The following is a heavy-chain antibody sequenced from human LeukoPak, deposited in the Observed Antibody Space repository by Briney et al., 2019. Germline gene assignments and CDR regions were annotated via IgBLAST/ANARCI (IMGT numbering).Heavy chain of an antibody. D-gene: IGHD2-15*01. J-gene: IGHJ4*02. CDR3: ARLGYCSGGSCSHDY. Sequence: ASVKVSCKASGYTFTSYYMHWVRQAPGQGLEWMGIINPSGGSTSYAQKFQGRVTMTRDTSTSTAYMELRSLRSDDTAVYYCARLGYCSGGSCSHDYWGQGTLVTVSS. V-gene: IGHV1-46*01. CDR1: GYTFTSYY. CDR2: INPSGGST.